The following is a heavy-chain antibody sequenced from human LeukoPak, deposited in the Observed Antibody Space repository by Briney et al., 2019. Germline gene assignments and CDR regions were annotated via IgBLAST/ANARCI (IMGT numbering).Heavy chain of an antibody. CDR2: ISGSGGST. CDR1: GFTFSSYG. CDR3: AKTSRSNDFYYFDY. Sequence: QPGGSLRLSCAASGFTFSSYGMSWVRQAPGKGLEWVSAISGSGGSTYYADSVKGRFTISRDNSKNTLYLQMNSLRAEDTAVYYCAKTSRSNDFYYFDYWGQGTLVTVSS. J-gene: IGHJ4*02. V-gene: IGHV3-23*01. D-gene: IGHD2-21*02.